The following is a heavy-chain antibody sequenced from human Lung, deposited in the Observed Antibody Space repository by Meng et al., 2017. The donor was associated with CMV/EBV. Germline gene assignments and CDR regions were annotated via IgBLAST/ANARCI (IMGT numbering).Heavy chain of an antibody. D-gene: IGHD3-3*01. J-gene: IGHJ4*02. CDR2: IAVGSGNT. Sequence: SVTVSXPTYGFTFTSSAVQWVRQARGQRLEWIRWIAVGSGNTNYAQKFQERVTSTRDMSTSTAYMELSSLSSEATAVYYCAAGSHVIEYYDFWSGYYTPPNFDYWGQGTLVTVSS. CDR3: AAGSHVIEYYDFWSGYYTPPNFDY. V-gene: IGHV1-58*01. CDR1: GFTFTSSA.